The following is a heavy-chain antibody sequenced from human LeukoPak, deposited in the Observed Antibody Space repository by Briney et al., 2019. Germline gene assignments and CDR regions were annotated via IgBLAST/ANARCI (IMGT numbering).Heavy chain of an antibody. Sequence: GSLRLSCAASGFSFSSYTMNWVRQAPGKGLEWVSIISSSSSYIYYADSVTGRFTISRDNAKNALYLQMNSLRVEDTAVYYCARDGRCGGDCYASWGQGTLVTVSS. V-gene: IGHV3-21*01. CDR2: ISSSSSYI. CDR3: ARDGRCGGDCYAS. J-gene: IGHJ4*02. D-gene: IGHD2-21*02. CDR1: GFSFSSYT.